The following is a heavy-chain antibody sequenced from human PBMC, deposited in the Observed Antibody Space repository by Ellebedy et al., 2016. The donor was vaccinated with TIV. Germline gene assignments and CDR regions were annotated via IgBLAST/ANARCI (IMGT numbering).Heavy chain of an antibody. CDR3: AKDDHLGYCSGGICAFHS. V-gene: IGHV3-23*01. CDR1: GFTFSTYA. Sequence: GESLKISXAASGFTFSTYAMSWVRQAPGKGLEWVSAISGSGGSTYYADSVKGRFTISRDNSKNTLYLQMNSLRAEDTAVYYCAKDDHLGYCSGGICAFHSWGQGTLVTVSS. CDR2: ISGSGGST. D-gene: IGHD2-15*01. J-gene: IGHJ5*02.